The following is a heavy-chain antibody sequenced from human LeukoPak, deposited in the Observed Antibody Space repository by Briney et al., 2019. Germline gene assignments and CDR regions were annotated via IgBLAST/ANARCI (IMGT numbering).Heavy chain of an antibody. CDR1: GGSFSGYY. CDR3: AGGQRHRSSTSCYSLYAFDI. D-gene: IGHD2-2*01. V-gene: IGHV4-34*01. Sequence: SETLSLTCAVYGGSFSGYYWSWIRQPPGKGLEWIGEINHSGSTNYNPSLKSRVTISVDTSKNQFSLKLSSVTAADTAVYYCAGGQRHRSSTSCYSLYAFDIWGQGTMVTVSS. J-gene: IGHJ3*02. CDR2: INHSGST.